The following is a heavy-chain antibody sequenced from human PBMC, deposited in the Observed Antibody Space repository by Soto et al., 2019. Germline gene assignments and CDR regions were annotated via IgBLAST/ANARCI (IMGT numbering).Heavy chain of an antibody. Sequence: QVQLVQSGAEVKKPGSSVTVSCKASGGTFSSYAISWVRQAPGQGLECMGRIIPFIGTANDAHKFQGRVTITADESTNTPYLQLTRLRSPETAVYYCARVVMPTVPASYYYGMDVGGQGTTVTFSS. J-gene: IGHJ6*02. D-gene: IGHD4-4*01. CDR1: GGTFSSYA. CDR3: ARVVMPTVPASYYYGMDV. CDR2: IIPFIGTA. V-gene: IGHV1-69*18.